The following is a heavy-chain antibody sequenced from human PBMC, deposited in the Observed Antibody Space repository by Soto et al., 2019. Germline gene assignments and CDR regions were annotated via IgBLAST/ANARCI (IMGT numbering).Heavy chain of an antibody. D-gene: IGHD5-12*01. Sequence: QIQLVQSGADVRKPGASVKVSCTASGYTFTTYAMHWVRQAPGQRPEWMGWINVDNGNTKYSQNFQGRVTITRDTPARTAYMELSGLTYGDTGVYFSAREGRYSYGSYSHYGMDVWGQGTTVIVSS. V-gene: IGHV1-3*01. CDR3: AREGRYSYGSYSHYGMDV. CDR1: GYTFTTYA. J-gene: IGHJ6*02. CDR2: INVDNGNT.